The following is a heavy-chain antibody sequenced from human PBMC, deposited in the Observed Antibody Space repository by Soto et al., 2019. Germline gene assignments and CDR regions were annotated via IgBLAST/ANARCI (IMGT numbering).Heavy chain of an antibody. CDR2: IFYIGTT. CDR3: TRHSVYTSGGNWFDP. V-gene: IGHV4-59*08. J-gene: IGHJ5*02. CDR1: VGSISSYY. D-gene: IGHD6-19*01. Sequence: SETLSLTCKVSVGSISSYYWSWIRQPPGKGLEWIGYIFYIGTTNYNPSLKSRVTISLDTSKNQFSLELSSVTAADTAVYYCTRHSVYTSGGNWFDPWGQGTLVTVSS.